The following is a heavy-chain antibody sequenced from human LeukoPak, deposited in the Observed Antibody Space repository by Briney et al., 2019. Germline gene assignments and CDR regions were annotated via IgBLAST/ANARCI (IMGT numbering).Heavy chain of an antibody. V-gene: IGHV3-23*01. J-gene: IGHJ6*02. D-gene: IGHD1-26*01. CDR1: GFIFSSYA. CDR3: AKDPVLATNYHYYYGMDV. CDR2: ISGSGDNT. Sequence: GGSLRLSCAASGFIFSSYAMSWVRQAPGKGLEWVSGISGSGDNTYYADFVKGRLTVSRDNSKKTLYLQMNSLRADDTAVYYCAKDPVLATNYHYYYGMDVWGQGTTVTVSS.